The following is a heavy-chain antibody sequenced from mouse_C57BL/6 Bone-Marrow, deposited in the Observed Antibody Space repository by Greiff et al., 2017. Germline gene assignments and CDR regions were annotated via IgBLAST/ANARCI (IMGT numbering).Heavy chain of an antibody. Sequence: QVHVKQSGAELVRPGASVKLSCKASGYTFTDYYINWVKQRPGQGLEWIARIYPGSGNTYYNEKFKGKATLTAEKSSSTAYMQLSSLTSEDSAVXFCQRNYGYDEGMDYWGQGTSVTVSS. D-gene: IGHD2-2*01. CDR3: QRNYGYDEGMDY. CDR1: GYTFTDYY. V-gene: IGHV1-76*01. CDR2: IYPGSGNT. J-gene: IGHJ4*01.